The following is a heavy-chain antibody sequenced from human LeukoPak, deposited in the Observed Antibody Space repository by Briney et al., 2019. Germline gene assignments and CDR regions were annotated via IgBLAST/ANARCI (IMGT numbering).Heavy chain of an antibody. CDR1: GGSISSSNW. J-gene: IGHJ4*02. CDR2: IFHTGST. CDR3: ARQNYGAAPLRY. V-gene: IGHV4-4*02. Sequence: SETLSLTCAVSGGSISSSNWWTWVRQPPGKGLELIGQIFHTGSTNYNPSLKSRVTISVDKSKNQFSLKLISVTAADTAVYYCARQNYGAAPLRYWGQGTLVTVSS. D-gene: IGHD4/OR15-4a*01.